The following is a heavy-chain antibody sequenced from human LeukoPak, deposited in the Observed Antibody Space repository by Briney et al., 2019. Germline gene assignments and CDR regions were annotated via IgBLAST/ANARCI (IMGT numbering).Heavy chain of an antibody. CDR2: INPNSGGT. D-gene: IGHD6-19*01. Sequence: GASVKVSCKASGYTFTGYYMHWVRQAPGRGLEWMGWINPNSGGTNYAQKFQGRVTMTRDTSISTAYMELSRLRSDDTAVYYCARVQFVGSGWYYFDYWGQGTLVTVSS. CDR1: GYTFTGYY. CDR3: ARVQFVGSGWYYFDY. V-gene: IGHV1-2*02. J-gene: IGHJ4*02.